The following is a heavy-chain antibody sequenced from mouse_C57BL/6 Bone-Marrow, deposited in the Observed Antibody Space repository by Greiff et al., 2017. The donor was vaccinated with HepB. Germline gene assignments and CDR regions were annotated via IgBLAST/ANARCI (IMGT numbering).Heavy chain of an antibody. V-gene: IGHV1-50*01. D-gene: IGHD3-1*01. CDR1: GYTFTSYW. Sequence: VQLQQPGAEFVKPGASVKLSCKASGYTFTSYWMQWVKQRPGQGLEWIGEIDPSDSYINYNQKFKGKATLTVDTSSSTAYMQLSSLTSEDSAVYYWARRASLLSWFAYWGQGTLVTGSA. CDR3: ARRASLLSWFAY. J-gene: IGHJ3*01. CDR2: IDPSDSYI.